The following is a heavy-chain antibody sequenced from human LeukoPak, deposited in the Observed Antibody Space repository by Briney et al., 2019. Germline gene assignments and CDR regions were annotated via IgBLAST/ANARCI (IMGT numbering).Heavy chain of an antibody. D-gene: IGHD3-10*02. Sequence: GASVKVSCKASGGTFSSYAISWVRQAPGQGLEWMGGIIPIFGTANYAQKFQGRVTITTDESTSTAYMELSGLRSEDTAVYYCARVSSGSYYGGFDYWGQGTLVTVSS. V-gene: IGHV1-69*05. CDR2: IIPIFGTA. J-gene: IGHJ4*02. CDR1: GGTFSSYA. CDR3: ARVSSGSYYGGFDY.